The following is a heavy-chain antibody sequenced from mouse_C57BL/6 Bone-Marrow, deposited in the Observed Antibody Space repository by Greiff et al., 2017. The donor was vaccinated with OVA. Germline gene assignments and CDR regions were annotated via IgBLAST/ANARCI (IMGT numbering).Heavy chain of an antibody. CDR1: GYAFTNYL. Sequence: QVHVKQSGAELVRPGTSVKVSCKASGYAFTNYLIAWVKQRPGQGLEWIGVINPGSGGTNYNEKFKGKATLTADKSSSPAYMQRSSLTSEDSAVYFCARSHYGSSYWYFDVWGTGTTVTVSS. CDR2: INPGSGGT. D-gene: IGHD1-1*01. J-gene: IGHJ1*03. V-gene: IGHV1-54*01. CDR3: ARSHYGSSYWYFDV.